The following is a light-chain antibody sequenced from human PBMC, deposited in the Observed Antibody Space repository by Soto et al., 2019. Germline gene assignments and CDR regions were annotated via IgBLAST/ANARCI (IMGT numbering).Light chain of an antibody. CDR3: QQYGNLPLT. CDR1: QSVGSTY. CDR2: RVS. J-gene: IGKJ4*01. V-gene: IGKV3-20*01. Sequence: ELVLTPPPGTLPLYPWEIATLSCRDSQSVGSTYLAWYQRKPGQAPRLLIYRVSSRATGVPDRFSGSGSGTDYTLTISRLEPEDFAVYYCQQYGNLPLTLGGGTKVDIK.